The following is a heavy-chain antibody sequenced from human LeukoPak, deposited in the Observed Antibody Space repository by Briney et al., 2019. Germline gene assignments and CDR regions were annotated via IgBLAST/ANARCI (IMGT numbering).Heavy chain of an antibody. CDR2: ISYDGSNK. CDR3: ARNKYYYDSSGYYHYYYYYYGMDV. V-gene: IGHV3-30-3*01. D-gene: IGHD3-22*01. CDR1: GFTLSSYA. J-gene: IGHJ6*02. Sequence: GALRLSCAASGFTLSSYAMHWVRQAPGKGLEWVAVISYDGSNKYYADSVKGRFTISRDNSKNTLYLQMNSLRAEDTAVYYCARNKYYYDSSGYYHYYYYYYGMDVWGQGTTVTVS.